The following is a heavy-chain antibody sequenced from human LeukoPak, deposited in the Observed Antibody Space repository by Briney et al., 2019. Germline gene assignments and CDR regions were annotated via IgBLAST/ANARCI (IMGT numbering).Heavy chain of an antibody. CDR1: GGSISSGSYY. D-gene: IGHD5-18*01. CDR3: ARDDTAMVNY. V-gene: IGHV4-61*02. CDR2: IYTSGST. J-gene: IGHJ4*02. Sequence: SQTLSLTRTVSGGSISSGSYYWSWIRQPAGKGLEWIGRIYTSGSTNYNPSLKSRVTISVDTSKNQFSLKLSSVTAADTAVYYCARDDTAMVNYWGQGTLVTVSS.